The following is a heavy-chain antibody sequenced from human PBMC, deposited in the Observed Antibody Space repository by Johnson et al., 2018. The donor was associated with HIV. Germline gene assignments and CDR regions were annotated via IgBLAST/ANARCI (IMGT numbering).Heavy chain of an antibody. Sequence: VQLVESGGGLVQPGGSLRLACAASGFTVSRNYMSWVRQAPGKGLEWVSVIYSGGGTYYADSVKGRFTISRDNSKNTLYLQMNSLRAEDTAVYYCASFAAAGDAFDIWGQGTMVTVSS. D-gene: IGHD6-13*01. CDR2: IYSGGGT. CDR3: ASFAAAGDAFDI. J-gene: IGHJ3*02. V-gene: IGHV3-66*01. CDR1: GFTVSRNY.